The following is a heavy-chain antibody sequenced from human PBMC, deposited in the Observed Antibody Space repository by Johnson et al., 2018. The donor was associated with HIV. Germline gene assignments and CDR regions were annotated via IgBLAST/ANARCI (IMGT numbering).Heavy chain of an antibody. V-gene: IGHV3-30*18. Sequence: QVQLLESGGGVVQPGRSLRLSCAASGFTFSSYGMHWVRQAPGKGLEWVAVISYDGSNKYYADSVKGRFTISRDNSKNSLYLQMNSLRAEDTALYYCAKDIGYGDRPDAFDIWGQGTMVTVSS. CDR3: AKDIGYGDRPDAFDI. J-gene: IGHJ3*02. CDR1: GFTFSSYG. D-gene: IGHD4-17*01. CDR2: ISYDGSNK.